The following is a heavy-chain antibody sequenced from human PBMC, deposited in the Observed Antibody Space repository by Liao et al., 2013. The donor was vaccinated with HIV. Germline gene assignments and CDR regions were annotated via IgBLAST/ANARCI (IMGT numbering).Heavy chain of an antibody. V-gene: IGHV4-61*02. D-gene: IGHD2-2*01. CDR3: ARGRTMPKYCSSTSCSHYYYMDV. Sequence: QVRLQESGPGLVKPSQTLSLTCTVSGGSISSGSYYWSWIRQPAGKGLEWIGRIYTSGSTNYNPSLKSRVTMSVDTSKNQFSLKLSSVTAADTAVYYCARGRTMPKYCSSTSCSHYYYMDVWGKGTTVTVSS. CDR1: GGSISSGSYY. CDR2: IYTSGST. J-gene: IGHJ6*03.